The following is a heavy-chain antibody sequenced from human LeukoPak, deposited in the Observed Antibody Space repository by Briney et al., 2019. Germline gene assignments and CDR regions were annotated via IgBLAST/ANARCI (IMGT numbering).Heavy chain of an antibody. CDR2: IWYDGSNK. D-gene: IGHD3-10*01. V-gene: IGHV3-33*06. J-gene: IGHJ4*02. CDR1: GFTVSSYG. Sequence: GRSLRLSCAAAGFTVSSYGMGWGRQAPGKWLGWVAVIWYDGSNKYYADSVEGRFTISRDNYKNTLYLQMNSLRGEDTAVYYCAKDTGQYQYYFDHWGQGTLVTVSS. CDR3: AKDTGQYQYYFDH.